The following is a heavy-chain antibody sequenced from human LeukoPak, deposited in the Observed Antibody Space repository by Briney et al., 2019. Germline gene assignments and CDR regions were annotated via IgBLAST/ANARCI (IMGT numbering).Heavy chain of an antibody. CDR1: GYTLTELS. Sequence: GASVKVSCKVSGYTLTELSMHWVRQAPGKGLEWMGSFDPEAGETIYAQKFQGRVTMTEDTSTDTAYMELSSLRSEDTAVYYCATRPPPRYYYDSSGYYAWGQGTLVTVSS. CDR2: FDPEAGET. D-gene: IGHD3-22*01. V-gene: IGHV1-24*01. J-gene: IGHJ5*02. CDR3: ATRPPPRYYYDSSGYYA.